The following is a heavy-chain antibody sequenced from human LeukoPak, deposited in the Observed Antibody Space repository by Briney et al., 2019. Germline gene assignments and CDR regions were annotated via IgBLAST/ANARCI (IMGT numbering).Heavy chain of an antibody. D-gene: IGHD2-15*01. CDR1: GGSFSGYY. J-gene: IGHJ4*02. V-gene: IGHV4-34*01. CDR3: ARGSRIVVVVAAIRFDY. CDR2: INHSGST. Sequence: SETLSLTCAVYGGSFSGYYWSWIRQPPGKGLEWIGEINHSGSTNYDPSLKSRVTISVDTSKNQFSLKLSSVTAADTAVYYCARGSRIVVVVAAIRFDYWGQGTLVTVSS.